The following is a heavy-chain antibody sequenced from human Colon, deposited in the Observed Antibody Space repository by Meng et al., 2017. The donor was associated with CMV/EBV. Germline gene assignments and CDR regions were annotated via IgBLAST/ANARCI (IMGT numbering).Heavy chain of an antibody. J-gene: IGHJ4*02. Sequence: GGSLRLSCAASGFTFSSDSMNWVRQAPGKGLEWVSSISSSSSYIYYADSVKGRFTISRDNAKNSLYLQMNSLRAEDKAVYYCAGDHYYYDSSGYYSEVDYWGQGTLVTVSS. CDR1: GFTFSSDS. D-gene: IGHD3-22*01. CDR3: AGDHYYYDSSGYYSEVDY. CDR2: ISSSSSYI. V-gene: IGHV3-21*01.